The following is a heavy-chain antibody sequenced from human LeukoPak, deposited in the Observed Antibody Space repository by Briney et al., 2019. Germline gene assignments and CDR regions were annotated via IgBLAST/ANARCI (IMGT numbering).Heavy chain of an antibody. V-gene: IGHV3-30-3*01. CDR1: GFTFSSYA. Sequence: PGRSRRLSCAASGFTFSSYAMHWVRQAPGKGLEWVAVISYDGSNKYYADSGKGRFTISRDNSKNTLYQKMTSLGDEDTAVYCCASRDSLWGQGTLVTVSS. J-gene: IGHJ4*02. D-gene: IGHD3-22*01. CDR2: ISYDGSNK. CDR3: ASRDSL.